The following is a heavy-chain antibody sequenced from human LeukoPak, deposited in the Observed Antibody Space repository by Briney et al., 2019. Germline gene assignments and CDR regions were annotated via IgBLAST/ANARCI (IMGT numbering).Heavy chain of an antibody. V-gene: IGHV4-31*03. CDR1: GGSINSGHYY. D-gene: IGHD3-10*01. CDR2: IFYSGST. Sequence: SQTLSLTCTVSGGSINSGHYYWTWLRQHPGKGLEWIAYIFYSGSTYYNPSLKSRVTISVDTSKNQFSLRLSSVTAADTAVYYCARNSYASGSPLEAFDIWGQGTMVTVSS. J-gene: IGHJ3*02. CDR3: ARNSYASGSPLEAFDI.